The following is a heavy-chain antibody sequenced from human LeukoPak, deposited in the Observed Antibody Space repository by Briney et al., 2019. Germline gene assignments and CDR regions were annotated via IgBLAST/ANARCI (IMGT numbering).Heavy chain of an antibody. Sequence: GGSLRLSCAASGFTVSSNYMSWVRQAPGKGLEWVSVIYSGGSTYYADSMKGRFTISRDNSKNTLYLQMNSLRDHDTAVYYCAREWQQLDHYYYYYMDVWGKGTTVTVSS. CDR2: IYSGGST. J-gene: IGHJ6*03. D-gene: IGHD6-13*01. CDR3: AREWQQLDHYYYYYMDV. CDR1: GFTVSSNY. V-gene: IGHV3-53*01.